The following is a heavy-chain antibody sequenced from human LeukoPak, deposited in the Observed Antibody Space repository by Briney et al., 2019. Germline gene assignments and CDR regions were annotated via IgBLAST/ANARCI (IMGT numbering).Heavy chain of an antibody. CDR3: ARGSCSGGSCYYY. V-gene: IGHV3-74*01. Sequence: GGSLRLSCAASGSTFTNSWMHWVRQAPGKGLSWVSRINNDGSSTSYADSVKGRFTISRDNAKNTLYLQMNSLRAEDTAVYYCARGSCSGGSCYYYWGQGTLVTVSS. J-gene: IGHJ4*02. CDR1: GSTFTNSW. CDR2: INNDGSST. D-gene: IGHD2-15*01.